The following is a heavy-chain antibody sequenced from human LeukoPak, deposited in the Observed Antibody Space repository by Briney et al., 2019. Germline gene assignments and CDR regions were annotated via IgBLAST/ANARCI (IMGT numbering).Heavy chain of an antibody. V-gene: IGHV1-18*04. CDR2: ISAYNGNT. D-gene: IGHD3-10*01. CDR1: GYTFTSYG. Sequence: GASVKVSCKASGYTFTSYGISWVRQAPGQGLEWMGWISAYNGNTDYAQKLQGRVTMTTDTSTSTAYMELRSLGSDDTAVYYCARTPYGSGIYYFDYWGQGTLVTVSS. CDR3: ARTPYGSGIYYFDY. J-gene: IGHJ4*02.